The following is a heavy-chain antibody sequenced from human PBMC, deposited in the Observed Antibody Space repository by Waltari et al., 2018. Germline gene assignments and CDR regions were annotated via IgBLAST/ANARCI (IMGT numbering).Heavy chain of an antibody. CDR1: GGSISSGSYY. V-gene: IGHV4-61*02. Sequence: QVQLQESGPGLVKPSQTLSLTCTVSGGSISSGSYYWSWIRQPAGKGLEWIGRIYTSGSTNYNPSLKSRVTISVDTSKNQFSLKLSSVTAADTAVYYCVKGSLKTSHWGQGTLVTVSS. J-gene: IGHJ4*02. CDR3: VKGSLKTSH. CDR2: IYTSGST.